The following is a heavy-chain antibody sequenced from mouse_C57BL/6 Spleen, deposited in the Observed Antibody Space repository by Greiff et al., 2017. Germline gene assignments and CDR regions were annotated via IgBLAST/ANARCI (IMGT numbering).Heavy chain of an antibody. CDR2: IHPNSGST. Sequence: VQLQQPGAELVKPGASVKLSCKASGYTFTSYWMHWVKQRPGQGLEWIGMIHPNSGSTNYNEKFKSKATLTVDKSSSTAYMQLSSLTSEDSAVYYCARWTGTGNFDYWGQGTTLTVSS. J-gene: IGHJ2*01. D-gene: IGHD4-1*01. CDR1: GYTFTSYW. V-gene: IGHV1-64*01. CDR3: ARWTGTGNFDY.